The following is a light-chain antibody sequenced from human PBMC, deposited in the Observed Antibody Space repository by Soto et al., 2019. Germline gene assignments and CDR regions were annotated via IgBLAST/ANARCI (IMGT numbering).Light chain of an antibody. Sequence: DIQMTQSPSSLSASVGDRVTITCRASQGLSSDLAWYQQKPGKVPKLLIYDASTLQSGVPSRFSGSGSGTDFTLTISSLQPEDVATYYCPKSTRVPLTSRGGTQVDIK. J-gene: IGKJ4*01. CDR2: DAS. V-gene: IGKV1-27*01. CDR1: QGLSSD. CDR3: PKSTRVPLT.